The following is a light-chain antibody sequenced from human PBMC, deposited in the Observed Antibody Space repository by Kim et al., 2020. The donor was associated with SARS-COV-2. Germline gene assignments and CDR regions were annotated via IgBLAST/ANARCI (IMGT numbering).Light chain of an antibody. CDR1: QSLSTW. CDR2: KAP. V-gene: IGKV1-5*03. J-gene: IGKJ1*01. CDR3: QHYNAYPWT. Sequence: AVVGDRVHITWRASQSLSTWLAWDQPKPGKAPNLPNYKAPILESGVPTRFSGSATGTEFTLTISSPQPDGFGTYYCQHYNAYPWTFGQGTKVDIK.